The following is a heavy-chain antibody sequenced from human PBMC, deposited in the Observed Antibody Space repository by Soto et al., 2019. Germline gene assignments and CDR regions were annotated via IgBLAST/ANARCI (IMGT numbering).Heavy chain of an antibody. CDR1: GFSLSTSGVG. CDR2: IYWDDDK. Sequence: QITLKESGPPLVKPTQTLTLTCTFSGFSLSTSGVGVGWIRQPPGKALEWLALIYWDDDKRYSPSLKSRLTITKDTSKNQVVLTMTNMDPVDTATYYCAHRLGWGYYFDYWGQGTLVTVSS. D-gene: IGHD7-27*01. CDR3: AHRLGWGYYFDY. J-gene: IGHJ4*02. V-gene: IGHV2-5*02.